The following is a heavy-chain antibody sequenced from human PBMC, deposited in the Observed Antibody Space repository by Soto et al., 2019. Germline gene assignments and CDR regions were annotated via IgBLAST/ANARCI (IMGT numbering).Heavy chain of an antibody. V-gene: IGHV6-1*01. J-gene: IGHJ1*01. D-gene: IGHD1-26*01. CDR2: TYYRSKWYN. CDR1: GDSVSSNSAA. CDR3: ARGSVVGATSAEYFQH. Sequence: QSQTLSLTCAISGDSVSSNSAAWNWIRQSPSRGLEWLGRTYYRSKWYNDYAVSVKSRITINPDTSKNQFSLQLNSVTPEDTAVYYCARGSVVGATSAEYFQHWGQGTLVTVSS.